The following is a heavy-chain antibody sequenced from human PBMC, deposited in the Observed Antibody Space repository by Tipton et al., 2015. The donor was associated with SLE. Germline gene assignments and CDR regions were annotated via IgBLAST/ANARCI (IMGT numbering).Heavy chain of an antibody. Sequence: SLRLSCVASGFTFSSYWMHWVRQAPGKGLVWVSGINSDGSSTTYADSVKGRFTISRDNAKNTLFLQMNSLRVEDTAVYYCARWTDPLDYWGQGTLVTVSS. CDR1: GFTFSSYW. CDR3: ARWTDPLDY. J-gene: IGHJ4*02. CDR2: INSDGSST. V-gene: IGHV3-74*01. D-gene: IGHD3/OR15-3a*01.